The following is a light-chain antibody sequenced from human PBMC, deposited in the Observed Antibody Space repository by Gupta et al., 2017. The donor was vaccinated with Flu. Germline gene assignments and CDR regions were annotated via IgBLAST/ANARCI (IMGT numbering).Light chain of an antibody. CDR1: SSNIGYNY. CDR3: ASWDDSLSAWV. J-gene: IGLJ3*02. Sequence: QSVLTQPPSASGTPGQRVTISCSGGSSNIGYNYVSWYQQLPGTAPKLLIYRNNQRPSGVPDRFSGSKSGTSASLAISWLRSEDEADYSCASWDDSLSAWVFGGGTKLTVL. CDR2: RNN. V-gene: IGLV1-47*01.